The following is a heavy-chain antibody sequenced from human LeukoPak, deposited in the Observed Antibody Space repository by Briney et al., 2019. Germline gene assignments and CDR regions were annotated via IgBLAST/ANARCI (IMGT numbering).Heavy chain of an antibody. V-gene: IGHV3-7*01. J-gene: IGHJ3*02. Sequence: GGSLRLSCAASGFTFSSYAMSWVRQAPGKGLEWVANIKQDGSEKYYVDSVKGRFTISRDNAKNSLYLQMNSLRAEDTAVYYCGRVPAADDAFDIWGQGTMVTVSS. CDR3: GRVPAADDAFDI. CDR2: IKQDGSEK. D-gene: IGHD2-2*01. CDR1: GFTFSSYA.